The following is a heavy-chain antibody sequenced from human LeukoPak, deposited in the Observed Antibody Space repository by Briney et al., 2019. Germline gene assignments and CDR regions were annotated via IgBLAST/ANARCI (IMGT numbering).Heavy chain of an antibody. D-gene: IGHD3-10*01. CDR1: GFTFSSYE. Sequence: GGSLRLSCAASGFTFSSYEMNWVRQAPGKGLEWVSYISSSGSTIYYADSVKGRFTISRDNAKNSLYLQMNSLRAEDTAVYYCARNRGSGSYDYYFDYWGQGTLVTVSS. J-gene: IGHJ4*02. V-gene: IGHV3-48*03. CDR2: ISSSGSTI. CDR3: ARNRGSGSYDYYFDY.